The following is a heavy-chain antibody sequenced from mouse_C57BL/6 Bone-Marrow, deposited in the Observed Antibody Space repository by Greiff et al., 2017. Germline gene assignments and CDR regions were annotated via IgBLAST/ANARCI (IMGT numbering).Heavy chain of an antibody. J-gene: IGHJ2*01. CDR2: ISSGSSTI. D-gene: IGHD2-3*01. V-gene: IGHV5-17*01. Sequence: EVKLVESGGGLVKPGGSLKLSCAASGFTFSDYGMHWVRQAPEKGLEWVAYISSGSSTIYYADTVKGRFTISRDNAKITLYLQMTSLRSEDTAMYYCARRLLLFDYWGQGTTLTDSS. CDR3: ARRLLLFDY. CDR1: GFTFSDYG.